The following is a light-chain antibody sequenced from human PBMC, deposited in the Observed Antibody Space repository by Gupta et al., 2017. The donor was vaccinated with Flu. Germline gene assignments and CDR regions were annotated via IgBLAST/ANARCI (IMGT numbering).Light chain of an antibody. CDR1: QSISSY. CDR2: VAT. Sequence: DVQMTQSPASLSTSVGDRVTITCRASQSISSYVNWYQHKPGKAPKLLISVATELRSGVPSRFSGSGSGTDFTLTISSLQPEDFAVYYCQQSYSTPVTFGGGTKVETK. CDR3: QQSYSTPVT. V-gene: IGKV1-39*01. J-gene: IGKJ4*01.